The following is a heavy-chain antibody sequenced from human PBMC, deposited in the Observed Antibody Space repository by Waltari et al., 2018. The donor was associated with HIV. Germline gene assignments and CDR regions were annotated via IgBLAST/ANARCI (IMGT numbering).Heavy chain of an antibody. Sequence: QLHLQESGPGLVKPSETLALTCTVSGGSITRNDFYWAWVRQPPGKGLEGVGLMYSSGTTDYNPSLKRRVSMSRDTSKNRFSLRLHSVTAADTAIYYCARRGDGFNQHARLDHWGPGTLVTVSS. D-gene: IGHD2-2*01. V-gene: IGHV4-39*01. CDR1: GGSITRNDFY. J-gene: IGHJ4*02. CDR2: MYSSGTT. CDR3: ARRGDGFNQHARLDH.